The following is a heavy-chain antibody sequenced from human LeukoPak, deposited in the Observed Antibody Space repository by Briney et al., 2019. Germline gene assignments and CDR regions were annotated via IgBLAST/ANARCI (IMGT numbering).Heavy chain of an antibody. D-gene: IGHD3-10*01. CDR1: GFTFSSYG. CDR2: ISYDGSNK. Sequence: PGGSLRLSCAASGFTFSSYGMHWVRQAPGKGLDWVAVISYDGSNKYYVDSVKGRFTISRDNSKNMLYLQTNSLRAEDTAVYYCAKNELLWFGEFDAFDIWGQGTMVTLSS. J-gene: IGHJ3*02. V-gene: IGHV3-30*18. CDR3: AKNELLWFGEFDAFDI.